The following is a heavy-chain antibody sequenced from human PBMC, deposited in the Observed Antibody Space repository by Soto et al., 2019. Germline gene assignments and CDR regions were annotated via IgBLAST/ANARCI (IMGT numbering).Heavy chain of an antibody. J-gene: IGHJ4*02. CDR1: GGTFSSYA. CDR3: ARLAAAGYYFDY. V-gene: IGHV1-69*13. CDR2: IIPIFGTA. D-gene: IGHD6-13*01. Sequence: SVKVSCKASGGTFSSYAISWVRQAPGQGLEWMGGIIPIFGTANYAQKFQGRVTITADESTSTAYVELSSLRSEDTAVYYCARLAAAGYYFDYWGRGTLVTVSS.